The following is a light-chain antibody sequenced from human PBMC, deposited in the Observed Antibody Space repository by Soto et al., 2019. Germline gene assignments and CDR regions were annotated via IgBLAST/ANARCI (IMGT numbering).Light chain of an antibody. V-gene: IGLV1-47*01. CDR2: RNN. CDR3: AGWDASLSGHVV. CDR1: SSNIGSSY. J-gene: IGLJ2*01. Sequence: QSVLTQPPSASGTRGQRVTISCSGSSSNIGSSYVYWYQQLPGTAPKLVIFRNNQRPSGVPDRFSGSKSGTSASLAISGLRSEDEADYYCAGWDASLSGHVVFGGGTKVTVL.